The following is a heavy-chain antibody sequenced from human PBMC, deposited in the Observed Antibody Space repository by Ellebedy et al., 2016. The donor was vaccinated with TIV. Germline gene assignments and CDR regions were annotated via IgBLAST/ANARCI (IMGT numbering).Heavy chain of an antibody. CDR2: IKQDGSEK. CDR3: VRGSGYCTSNTYSDN. J-gene: IGHJ4*02. CDR1: GFTFSGYW. V-gene: IGHV3-7*03. D-gene: IGHD2-2*03. Sequence: GESLKISCAASGFTFSGYWMSWVRQAPGKGLEWVANIKQDGSEKYYVDSVKGRFTIYRDNSKNSLYLQMDSLTAEYTAVYYCVRGSGYCTSNTYSDNWGQGTLVTVSS.